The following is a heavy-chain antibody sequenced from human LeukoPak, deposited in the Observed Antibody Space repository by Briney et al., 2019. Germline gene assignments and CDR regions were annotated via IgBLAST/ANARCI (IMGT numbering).Heavy chain of an antibody. D-gene: IGHD4-17*01. V-gene: IGHV1-69*05. CDR2: IIPIFGTA. Sequence: SVKVSCKASGGTFSSYAISWVRQAPGQGLEWMGGIIPIFGTANYAQKFQVKVTITTDESTSTAYMELSSLRSEDTAVYYCARTYGDYGELFFDYWGQGTLVTVSS. CDR3: ARTYGDYGELFFDY. J-gene: IGHJ4*02. CDR1: GGTFSSYA.